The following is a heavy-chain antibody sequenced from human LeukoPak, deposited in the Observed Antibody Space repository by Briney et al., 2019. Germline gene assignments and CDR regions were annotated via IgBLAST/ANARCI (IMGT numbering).Heavy chain of an antibody. CDR2: TYYTSKSNT. Sequence: SQTLSLSCAISGDSVSTSGVAWNWVRQSPSKGLEWLGRTYYTSKSNTDYAVSVKSRIVVNPDSSKNQFSLQLTSVTSEDTAVYYCARGRASAFDVWGQGTMVTVSS. D-gene: IGHD6-25*01. CDR1: GDSVSTSGVA. V-gene: IGHV6-1*01. J-gene: IGHJ3*01. CDR3: ARGRASAFDV.